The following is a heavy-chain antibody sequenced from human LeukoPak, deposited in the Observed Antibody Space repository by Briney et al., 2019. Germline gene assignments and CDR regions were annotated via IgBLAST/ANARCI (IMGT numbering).Heavy chain of an antibody. CDR1: GGCISSYY. Sequence: PSETLSLTCGGSGGCISSYYWSWIRQPPGKGLEWIGYIYYTGTTNYNPSLRSRLTISVDTSRNQFSLRLSSVTAADTAVYYCAREDPQTTVPEGMDVWGHGTTVIVSS. J-gene: IGHJ6*02. V-gene: IGHV4-59*01. D-gene: IGHD4-17*01. CDR2: IYYTGTT. CDR3: AREDPQTTVPEGMDV.